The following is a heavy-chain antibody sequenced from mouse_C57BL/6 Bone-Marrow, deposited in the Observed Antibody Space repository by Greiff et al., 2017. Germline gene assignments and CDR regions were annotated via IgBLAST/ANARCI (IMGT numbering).Heavy chain of an antibody. CDR2: INPYNGGT. CDR1: GYTFTDYY. Sequence: VQLQQSGPVLVKPGASVKMSCKASGYTFTDYYMNWVKQSHGKSLEWIGVINPYNGGTSYNQQFKGNATLTVDKSSSTAYMELNSLTSEDSAVYYCARSGYSNPWFAYWGQGTLVTVSA. V-gene: IGHV1-19*01. D-gene: IGHD2-5*01. CDR3: ARSGYSNPWFAY. J-gene: IGHJ3*01.